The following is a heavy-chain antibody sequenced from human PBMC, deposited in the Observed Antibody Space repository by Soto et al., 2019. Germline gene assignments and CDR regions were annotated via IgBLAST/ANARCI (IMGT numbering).Heavy chain of an antibody. J-gene: IGHJ4*02. Sequence: EVQLLESGGGLVQPGGSLRLSCAASGFTFSSYAMSWVRQAPGKGLEWVSAISGSGGSTYHADSVKGRFTISRDNSKNTLYLQMNSLRAEDTAVYYCAKDRGRRIVVVPAAINADYWGQGTLVTVSS. D-gene: IGHD2-2*02. CDR1: GFTFSSYA. CDR2: ISGSGGST. V-gene: IGHV3-23*01. CDR3: AKDRGRRIVVVPAAINADY.